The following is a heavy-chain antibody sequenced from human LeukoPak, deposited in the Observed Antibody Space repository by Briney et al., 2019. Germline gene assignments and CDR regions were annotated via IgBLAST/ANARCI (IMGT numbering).Heavy chain of an antibody. CDR1: GFTFSSYG. CDR2: ISYDGSNK. D-gene: IGHD3-22*01. V-gene: IGHV3-30*03. CDR3: ARDLSGYFDSRDYLLSY. J-gene: IGHJ4*02. Sequence: GGSLRLSCAASGFTFSSYGMHWVRQAPGKGLEWVAVISYDGSNKYYADSVKGRFTISRDNAKNSLHLQMNSLRAEDTAVYFCARDLSGYFDSRDYLLSYWGQGTLVTISS.